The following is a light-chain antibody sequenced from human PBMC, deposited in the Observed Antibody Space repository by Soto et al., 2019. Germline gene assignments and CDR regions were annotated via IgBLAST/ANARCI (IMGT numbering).Light chain of an antibody. J-gene: IGKJ4*01. CDR1: QSVSSN. CDR3: QQRSNWPLT. V-gene: IGKV3-11*01. CDR2: DAS. Sequence: EIVMTQSPATLSVSPGERATLSCRASQSVSSNFAWYQQKPGQAPRLLIYDASSRATGIPARFSGSGFGTDFTLTIASLEPEDFAVYYCQQRSNWPLTFGGGTKVDIK.